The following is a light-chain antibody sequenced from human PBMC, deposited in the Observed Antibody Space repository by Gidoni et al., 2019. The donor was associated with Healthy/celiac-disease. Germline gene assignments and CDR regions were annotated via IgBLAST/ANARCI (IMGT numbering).Light chain of an antibody. CDR2: GAS. Sequence: VLTPSPGTLSLSPGERATLSCRASQSVSSRYLAWYQQTPGQAPRLLIYGASSMATGIPDRFSGSGSGTDFPLTISRLEPEDFAVYYCQHYGSSQTFGQGTKLEIK. CDR1: QSVSSRY. V-gene: IGKV3-20*01. CDR3: QHYGSSQT. J-gene: IGKJ1*01.